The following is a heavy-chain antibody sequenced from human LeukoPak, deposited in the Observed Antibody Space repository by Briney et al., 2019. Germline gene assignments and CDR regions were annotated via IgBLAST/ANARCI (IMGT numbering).Heavy chain of an antibody. CDR2: ISSSGSTI. Sequence: PGGSLRLSCAASGLTFSSYGMNWVRQAPGKGLEWVSYISSSGSTIYYADSVKGRFTISRDNAKNSLYLQMNSLRAEDTAVYYCARDASTYYDILTGYDYWGQGTLVTVSS. CDR1: GLTFSSYG. CDR3: ARDASTYYDILTGYDY. V-gene: IGHV3-48*03. D-gene: IGHD3-9*01. J-gene: IGHJ4*02.